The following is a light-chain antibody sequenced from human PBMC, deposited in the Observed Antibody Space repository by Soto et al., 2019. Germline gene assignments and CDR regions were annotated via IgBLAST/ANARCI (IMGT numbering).Light chain of an antibody. CDR2: DVS. CDR1: SSDVGDYDY. Sequence: QSALTQPASVSGSPGQSITISCTGTSSDVGDYDYVSWYQQHPGKAPRLMIYDVSNRPSGVPDRFSGSKSGNTASLTISGLQAEDEADYHCSSYTGSATLVFGTGTKLTVL. CDR3: SSYTGSATLV. J-gene: IGLJ1*01. V-gene: IGLV2-14*01.